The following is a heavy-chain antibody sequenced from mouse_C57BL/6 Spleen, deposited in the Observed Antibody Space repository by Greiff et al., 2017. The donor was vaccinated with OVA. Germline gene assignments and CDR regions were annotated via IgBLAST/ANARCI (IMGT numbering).Heavy chain of an antibody. Sequence: EVQLVESGGGFVKPGGSLKLSCAASGFTFSSYAMSWVRQTPEQRLEWVATISDGGSYTYYPDNVKGRFTISRDNAKTNLYLQMSDLKSEDTATYYCARDSHYYGSSYYYFDYWGQGTTLTVSS. CDR1: GFTFSSYA. CDR3: ARDSHYYGSSYYYFDY. D-gene: IGHD1-1*01. V-gene: IGHV5-4*01. CDR2: ISDGGSYT. J-gene: IGHJ2*01.